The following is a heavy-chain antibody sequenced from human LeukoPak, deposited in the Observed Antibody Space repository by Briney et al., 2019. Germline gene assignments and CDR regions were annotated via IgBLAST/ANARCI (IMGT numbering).Heavy chain of an antibody. CDR3: AKLYSSSSPFDY. Sequence: GRSLRLSCAASGFTFSSYGMHWVRQAPGKGLEWVAVISYDGSNKYYADSVKGRFTISGDNSKNTLYLQMNSLRAEDTAVYYCAKLYSSSSPFDYWGQGTLVTVSS. CDR1: GFTFSSYG. V-gene: IGHV3-30*18. D-gene: IGHD6-13*01. J-gene: IGHJ4*02. CDR2: ISYDGSNK.